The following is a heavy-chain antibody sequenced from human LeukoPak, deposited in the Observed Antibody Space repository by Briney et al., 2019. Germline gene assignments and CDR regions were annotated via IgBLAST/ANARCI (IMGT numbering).Heavy chain of an antibody. Sequence: GASVKVSCKASGYTFTNYYMHWMRQAPGQGLEWLGLITPSGGSTWYAQKFQGRVTMTRDMSTSTDYMELSSLRSEDTAVYYCARDNSVGDYAWWFDPWGQGTLVTVSS. CDR2: ITPSGGST. V-gene: IGHV1-46*01. CDR3: ARDNSVGDYAWWFDP. D-gene: IGHD1-26*01. J-gene: IGHJ5*02. CDR1: GYTFTNYY.